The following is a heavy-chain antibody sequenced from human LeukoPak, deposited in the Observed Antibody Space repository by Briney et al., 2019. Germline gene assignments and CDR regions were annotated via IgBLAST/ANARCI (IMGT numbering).Heavy chain of an antibody. CDR2: ISSSSSTI. D-gene: IGHD2-2*01. CDR1: GFTFSSYS. J-gene: IGHJ3*02. V-gene: IGHV3-48*01. CDR3: ARDLGPEDIVVVPAGAFDI. Sequence: GGSLRLSCAASGFTFSSYSMNWVRQAPGKGLEWVSYISSSSSTIYYADSVKGRFTISRDNAKNSLYLQMNSLRAEDTAVYYCARDLGPEDIVVVPAGAFDIWGQGTMVTVSS.